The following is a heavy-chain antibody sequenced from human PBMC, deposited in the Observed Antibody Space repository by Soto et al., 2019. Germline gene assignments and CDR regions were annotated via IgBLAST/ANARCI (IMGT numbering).Heavy chain of an antibody. D-gene: IGHD6-13*01. J-gene: IGHJ4*02. CDR2: INHSGST. CDR1: GGSFGGYY. CDR3: ARGSSSSWDYYFDY. Sequence: SETLSLTCAVYGGSFGGYYWSWIRQPPGKGLEWIGEINHSGSTNYNPSLKSRVTISVDTSKNQFSLKLSSVTAADTAVYYCARGSSSSWDYYFDYWGQGTLVTVS. V-gene: IGHV4-34*01.